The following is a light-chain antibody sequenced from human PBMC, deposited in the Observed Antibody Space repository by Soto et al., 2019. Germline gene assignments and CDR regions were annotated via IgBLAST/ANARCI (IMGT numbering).Light chain of an antibody. CDR3: QQTFSAPGT. Sequence: DIQMTPSPSSLSASVGDRVSVTCRTSQNITKFLNWYQEKPGKAPKVLIYVTSNLENGVPSRFSGSGSGTHFTLSSSSLQPEDFATYYCQQTFSAPGTFGPGTRVEVK. V-gene: IGKV1-39*01. CDR1: QNITKF. CDR2: VTS. J-gene: IGKJ1*01.